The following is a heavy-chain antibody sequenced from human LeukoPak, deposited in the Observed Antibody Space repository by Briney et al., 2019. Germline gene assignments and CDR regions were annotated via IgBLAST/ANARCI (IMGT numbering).Heavy chain of an antibody. CDR2: IYTRGST. D-gene: IGHD2-15*01. CDR3: ARGRYCSADICSGGDAFDI. Sequence: PSETLSLTCTVSGGSINNYYWSWIRQLAGKGLEWIERIYTRGSTNYNPSLKSRVTMSVDTSKNQFSLKLSSVTAADTAVYYCARGRYCSADICSGGDAFDIWGQGTMVSVSS. CDR1: GGSINNYY. J-gene: IGHJ3*02. V-gene: IGHV4-4*07.